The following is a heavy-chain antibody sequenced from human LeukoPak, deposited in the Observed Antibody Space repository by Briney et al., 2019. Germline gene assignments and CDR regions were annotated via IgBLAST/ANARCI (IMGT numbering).Heavy chain of an antibody. CDR1: GVSISSYY. D-gene: IGHD6-13*01. CDR2: IYTSGST. J-gene: IGHJ5*02. V-gene: IGHV4-4*07. Sequence: SETLCLTCTVSGVSISSYYWSWLRQPAGKGLEWIGRIYTSGSTNYNPSLKSRVTMSVDTSKNQFPLKLSSVTAADTAVYYCARDLQQLVSNWFDPWGQGTLVTVSS. CDR3: ARDLQQLVSNWFDP.